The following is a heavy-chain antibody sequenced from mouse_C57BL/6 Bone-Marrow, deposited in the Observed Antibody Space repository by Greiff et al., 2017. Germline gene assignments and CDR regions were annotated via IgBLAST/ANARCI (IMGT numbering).Heavy chain of an antibody. J-gene: IGHJ4*01. D-gene: IGHD3-3*01. V-gene: IGHV5-12*01. Sequence: EVQLVESGGGLVQPGGSLKLSCAASGFTFSDYYMYWVRQTPEKRLEWVAYISNGGGSTYYPDTVKGRFTISRDNAKNTLYLQMSRLQSEDTAMYYCARHRGSYAMDYWGQGTSVTVSS. CDR2: ISNGGGST. CDR1: GFTFSDYY. CDR3: ARHRGSYAMDY.